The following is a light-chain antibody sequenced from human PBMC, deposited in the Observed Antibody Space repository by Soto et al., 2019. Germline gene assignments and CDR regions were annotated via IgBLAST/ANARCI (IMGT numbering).Light chain of an antibody. CDR1: SSNIGSNY. CDR2: SNN. Sequence: QSALTQPLSASGTPGQRVTISCSGSSSNIGSNYVYWYQQLPGTAPKLLIYSNNQRPSGVPDRFSGSKSGTSASLAISGLRSEDEADYYCAAWDDSLSGFYVFGTGTKVTVL. CDR3: AAWDDSLSGFYV. J-gene: IGLJ1*01. V-gene: IGLV1-47*02.